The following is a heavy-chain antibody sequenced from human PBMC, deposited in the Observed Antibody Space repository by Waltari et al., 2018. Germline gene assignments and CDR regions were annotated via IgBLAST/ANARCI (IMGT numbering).Heavy chain of an antibody. CDR1: GFSLSSSGVG. D-gene: IGHD3-10*01. Sequence: QITLKESGPTLVKPTQTLTLTCTFSGFSLSSSGVGVCWVRQPPGKALDGLALISWDDVRRYSPSPKSGLTITKDTSKNQVVLTMTNMDPVDTATYYCVSGSGRTFDYWGQGTLVTVSS. CDR2: ISWDDVR. CDR3: VSGSGRTFDY. J-gene: IGHJ4*02. V-gene: IGHV2-5*02.